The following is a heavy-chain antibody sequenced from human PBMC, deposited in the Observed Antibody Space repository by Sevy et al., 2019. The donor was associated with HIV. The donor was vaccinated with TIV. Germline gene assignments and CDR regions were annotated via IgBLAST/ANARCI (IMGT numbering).Heavy chain of an antibody. CDR3: AKDRYYFDSSGYYYHHDAFDV. V-gene: IGHV3-23*01. D-gene: IGHD3-22*01. CDR2: ISGSGAIT. Sequence: GGSLRLSCATSGFTSTPYAVAWVRQAPGKGLEWVAAISGSGAITYYADSRKARLIISRDRTNKTVYLQMKRLRAEETALYYCAKDRYYFDSSGYYYHHDAFDVWGRGTMVTVSS. CDR1: GFTSTPYA. J-gene: IGHJ3*01.